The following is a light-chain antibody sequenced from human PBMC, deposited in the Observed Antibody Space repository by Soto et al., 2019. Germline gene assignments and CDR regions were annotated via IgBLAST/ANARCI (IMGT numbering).Light chain of an antibody. Sequence: DIQMTQSPSTLSASVGDRVTITCRASQSISGWLAWYQKKPGKAPKLLIYDASSLESGVPSRFSGSGSGTEFTLSISSLQPDDFATYYCQQYNSFLYTFGQGTKLEIK. V-gene: IGKV1-5*01. CDR3: QQYNSFLYT. CDR2: DAS. CDR1: QSISGW. J-gene: IGKJ2*01.